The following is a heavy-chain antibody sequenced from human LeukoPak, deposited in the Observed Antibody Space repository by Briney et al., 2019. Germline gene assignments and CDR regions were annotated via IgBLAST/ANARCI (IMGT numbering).Heavy chain of an antibody. J-gene: IGHJ4*02. CDR3: AKDRPPFVVVPAAVDY. V-gene: IGHV3-30*02. Sequence: GGSLRLSCAASGVTFSSYGMHWVRQAPGKGLEGVAFIRYDRSNKYYADSVKGRFTISRDNSKNTLYLQMNSLRAEDTAVYYCAKDRPPFVVVPAAVDYWGQGTLVTVSS. CDR1: GVTFSSYG. D-gene: IGHD2-2*01. CDR2: IRYDRSNK.